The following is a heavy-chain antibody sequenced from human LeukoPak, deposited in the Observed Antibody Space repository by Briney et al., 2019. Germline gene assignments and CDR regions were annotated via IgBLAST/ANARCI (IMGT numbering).Heavy chain of an antibody. V-gene: IGHV4-59*12. D-gene: IGHD5-12*01. CDR3: ARGEEYSGDDVSWFDP. J-gene: IGHJ5*02. CDR1: GASISSYY. Sequence: SETLSLTCTVSGASISSYYWSWIRQPPGIRQPPGKGLEWIGYICDSGSTYYNPSLKSRVTISVDTSKNQFSLKLSSVTAADTAVYYCARGEEYSGDDVSWFDPWGQGTLVTVSS. CDR2: ICDSGST.